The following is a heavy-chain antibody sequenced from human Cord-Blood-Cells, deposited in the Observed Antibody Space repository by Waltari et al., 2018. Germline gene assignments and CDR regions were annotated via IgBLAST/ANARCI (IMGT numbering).Heavy chain of an antibody. J-gene: IGHJ6*02. Sequence: EVQLVQSAAEVHKPGASLTVSCKGPGYSFTSFWIGRPRTKLGKGLEWMGIIYPGDSDTRYSPSFQGQVTISADKSISTAYLQWSSLKASDTAMYYCARRNPADKYGSSMDVWGQGTTVTVSS. CDR1: GYSFTSFW. CDR2: IYPGDSDT. CDR3: ARRNPADKYGSSMDV. D-gene: IGHD3-10*01. V-gene: IGHV5-51*01.